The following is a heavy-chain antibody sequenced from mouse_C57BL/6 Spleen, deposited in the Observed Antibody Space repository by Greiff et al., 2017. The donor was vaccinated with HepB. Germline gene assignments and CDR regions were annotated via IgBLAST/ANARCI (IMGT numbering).Heavy chain of an antibody. J-gene: IGHJ2*01. Sequence: VKLQESGPELVKPGASVKISCKASGYAFSSSWMNWVKQRPGKGLEWIGRIYPGDGDTNYNGKFKGKATLTADKSSSTAYMQLSSLTSEDSAVYFCARGDTTEFDYWGQGTTLTVSS. CDR3: ARGDTTEFDY. CDR2: IYPGDGDT. D-gene: IGHD1-1*01. CDR1: GYAFSSSW. V-gene: IGHV1-82*01.